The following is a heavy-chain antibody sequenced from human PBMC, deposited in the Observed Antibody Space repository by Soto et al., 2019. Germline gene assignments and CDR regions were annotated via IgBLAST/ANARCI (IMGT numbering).Heavy chain of an antibody. CDR3: AREGYCTNGVCYHYYYGMDV. V-gene: IGHV3-7*03. CDR2: IKQDGSEI. Sequence: GGSLRLSCAASGFTFSSYWMSWVRQAPGKGLEWVANIKQDGSEIYYVDSVKGRFTISRDNAKNSLYLQMNSLRAEDTAVYYCAREGYCTNGVCYHYYYGMDVWGQGTTVTVSS. D-gene: IGHD2-8*01. J-gene: IGHJ6*02. CDR1: GFTFSSYW.